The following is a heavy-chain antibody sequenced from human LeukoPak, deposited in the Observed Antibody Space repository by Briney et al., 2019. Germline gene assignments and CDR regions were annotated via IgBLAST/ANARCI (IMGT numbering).Heavy chain of an antibody. J-gene: IGHJ4*02. CDR3: AKAKPFGGDFLAALDY. Sequence: GGTLRLSCAASGFTFSSYGMSWVRQAPGKGLEWVSAISGSGGSTYYADSVKGRFTISRDNSKNTLYLQMNSLRAEDTAVYYCAKAKPFGGDFLAALDYWGQGTLVTVSS. V-gene: IGHV3-23*01. CDR1: GFTFSSYG. CDR2: ISGSGGST. D-gene: IGHD6-25*01.